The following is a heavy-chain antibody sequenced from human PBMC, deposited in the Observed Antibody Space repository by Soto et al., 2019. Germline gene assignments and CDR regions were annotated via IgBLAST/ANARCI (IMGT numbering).Heavy chain of an antibody. J-gene: IGHJ4*02. V-gene: IGHV3-43D*03. CDR3: AKPNGSSWYYFDY. Sequence: GGSLSPSCAASGFTFDDYAMHWVRQVPGKGRGWVALISWDGGSTYYADSVKGRFTTSRDNSKNSLYLQMNSLRAEDTALYYCAKPNGSSWYYFDYWGQGTLVTVSS. CDR1: GFTFDDYA. CDR2: ISWDGGST. D-gene: IGHD6-13*01.